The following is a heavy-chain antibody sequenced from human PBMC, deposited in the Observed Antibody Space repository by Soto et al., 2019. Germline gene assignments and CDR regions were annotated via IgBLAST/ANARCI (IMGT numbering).Heavy chain of an antibody. CDR3: ARQLVSGYNDH. CDR1: GASIDLYY. CDR2: IYYSGST. Sequence: QVQLQESGPGLVKPSETLSLTCTVSGASIDLYYWSWIRQPPGKGLEWIGDIYYSGSTDYNPSLKSRVTISIDASRTQFSLTLNSVTAADTAVYYCARQLVSGYNDHWGQGTLVTVSS. D-gene: IGHD1-1*01. V-gene: IGHV4-59*01. J-gene: IGHJ5*02.